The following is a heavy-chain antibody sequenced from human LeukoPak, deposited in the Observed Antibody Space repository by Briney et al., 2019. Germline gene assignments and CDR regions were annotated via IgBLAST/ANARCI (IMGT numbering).Heavy chain of an antibody. D-gene: IGHD6-6*01. CDR3: ARDGEYSSSWYNWFDP. V-gene: IGHV3-21*01. CDR2: ISSSSSYI. J-gene: IGHJ5*02. Sequence: PGGSLRLSCAASGFTFTDFYMNWVRQAPGKGLEWVSSISSSSSYIYYADSVKGRFTISRDNAKNSLYLQMNSLRAEDTAVYYCARDGEYSSSWYNWFDPWGQGTLVTVSS. CDR1: GFTFTDFY.